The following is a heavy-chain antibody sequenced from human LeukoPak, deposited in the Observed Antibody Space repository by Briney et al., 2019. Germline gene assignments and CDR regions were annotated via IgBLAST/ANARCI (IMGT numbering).Heavy chain of an antibody. J-gene: IGHJ5*02. CDR1: GYTFTSYY. D-gene: IGHD2-15*01. Sequence: ASVKVSCKASGYTFTSYYMHWVRQAPGQGLEWMGIINPSGGSTSYAQKFQGRVTMTRDTSTSTVYMELSSLRAEDTALYYCAKDGVVAALGDNWFDPWGQGTQVTVSS. CDR2: INPSGGST. CDR3: AKDGVVAALGDNWFDP. V-gene: IGHV1-46*01.